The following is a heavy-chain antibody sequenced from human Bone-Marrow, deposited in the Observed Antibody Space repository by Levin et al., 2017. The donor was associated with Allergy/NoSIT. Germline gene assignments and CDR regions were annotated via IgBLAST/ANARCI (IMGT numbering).Heavy chain of an antibody. V-gene: IGHV5-51*01. Sequence: PGGSLRLSCQGSGYSFTTYWIAWVRQMPGKGLEWVGIIYPDDSDTTYSPSFQGQVTISADRSISAAYLQWNSLKASDTAMYYCARGGVVVVTAIQSLFGFDLWGQGTMVTVSS. CDR3: ARGGVVVVTAIQSLFGFDL. CDR1: GYSFTTYW. D-gene: IGHD2-21*02. J-gene: IGHJ3*01. CDR2: IYPDDSDT.